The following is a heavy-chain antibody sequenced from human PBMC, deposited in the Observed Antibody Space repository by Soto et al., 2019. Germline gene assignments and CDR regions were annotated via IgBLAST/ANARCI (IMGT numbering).Heavy chain of an antibody. Sequence: GGSLRHSFAASGFTFSSDAMSWVRQASGKGLEWVSIMSGSGGTTFYADSVKGRFTISRADSNNTVYLQMNSLRDEDTALYYCARGTGGSSAWRPLDRWGQGTLVTVSS. D-gene: IGHD6-19*01. CDR1: GFTFSSDA. CDR2: MSGSGGTT. V-gene: IGHV3-23*01. CDR3: ARGTGGSSAWRPLDR. J-gene: IGHJ5*02.